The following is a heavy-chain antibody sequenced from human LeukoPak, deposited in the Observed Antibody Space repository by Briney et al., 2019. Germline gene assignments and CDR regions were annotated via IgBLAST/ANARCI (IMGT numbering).Heavy chain of an antibody. CDR3: ARDSSGYLDF. J-gene: IGHJ4*01. CDR1: GDSLDSGSYS. Sequence: ASETLSLTCVVSGDSLDSGSYSWSWVRQPPGKGLEWLGYIYGFGGPYYNLSFTSRVTISIDTSKNQFSLRLRSVTAADTATYFCARDSSGYLDFWGHGLLVTVSS. CDR2: IYGFGGP. V-gene: IGHV4-30-2*01. D-gene: IGHD3-22*01.